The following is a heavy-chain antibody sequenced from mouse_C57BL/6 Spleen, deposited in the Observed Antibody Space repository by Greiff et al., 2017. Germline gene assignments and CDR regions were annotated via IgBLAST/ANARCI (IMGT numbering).Heavy chain of an antibody. D-gene: IGHD2-4*01. V-gene: IGHV1-15*01. CDR3: TRRGDYDVNYAMDY. CDR1: GYTFTDYE. J-gene: IGHJ4*01. CDR2: IDPETGGT. Sequence: QVQLQQSGAELVRPGASVTLSCKASGYTFTDYEMHWVKQTPVHGLEWIGAIDPETGGTAYNQKFKGKAILTADKSSSTAYMELRSLTSEDSAVYYCTRRGDYDVNYAMDYWGQGTSVTVSS.